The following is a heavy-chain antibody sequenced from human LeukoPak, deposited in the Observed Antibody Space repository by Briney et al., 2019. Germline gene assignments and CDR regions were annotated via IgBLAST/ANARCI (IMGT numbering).Heavy chain of an antibody. D-gene: IGHD6-6*01. CDR1: GGSISSYY. CDR2: IYTSGST. CDR3: ARHRADSSSPMYYYYYYMDV. J-gene: IGHJ6*03. Sequence: SETLSLTCTVSGGSISSYYWSWIRQPPGKGLEWIEYIYTSGSTNYNPSLKSRVTISVDTSKNQFSLKLSSVTAADTAVYYCARHRADSSSPMYYYYYYMDVWGKGTTVTVSS. V-gene: IGHV4-4*09.